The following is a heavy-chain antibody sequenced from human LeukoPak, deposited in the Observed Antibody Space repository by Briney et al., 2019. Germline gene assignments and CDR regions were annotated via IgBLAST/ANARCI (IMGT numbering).Heavy chain of an antibody. J-gene: IGHJ4*02. D-gene: IGHD4-17*01. CDR2: IRRKAHRYAT. Sequence: GALHLSFATSGLPINGFALQWVRPASGEGLEGVGRIRRKAHRYATAYAASVKGRFTVSRDDSKNMAYLQMNSLKTEDTAIYYCTRRHYGDYVVDNWGQGTLVTVSS. CDR1: GLPINGFA. V-gene: IGHV3-73*01. CDR3: TRRHYGDYVVDN.